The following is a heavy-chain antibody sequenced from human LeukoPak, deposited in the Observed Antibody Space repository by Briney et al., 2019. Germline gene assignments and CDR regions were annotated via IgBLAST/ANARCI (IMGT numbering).Heavy chain of an antibody. Sequence: SETLSLTCAVYGGSFSGYYWSWIRQPPGKGLEWIGEINHSGSTNYNPSLKSRVTISVDTSKNQFSLKLSSVTAADTAVYYCARRGWSGYYATIRRPFDYWGQGTLVTVSS. J-gene: IGHJ4*02. V-gene: IGHV4-34*01. CDR3: ARRGWSGYYATIRRPFDY. CDR1: GGSFSGYY. CDR2: INHSGST. D-gene: IGHD3-3*01.